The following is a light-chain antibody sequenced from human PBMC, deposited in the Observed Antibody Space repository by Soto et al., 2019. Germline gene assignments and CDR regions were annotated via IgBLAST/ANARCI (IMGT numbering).Light chain of an antibody. CDR2: SDY. Sequence: QSVLTQPPSASGTPGQRVTISCSGSSSNIGSNTVNWYQQLPGTAPKLLIYSDYERPSGVPERFSGSKSGTSASLAISGLQSEDEADYYCAAWDDSPNGYVFGTGTKLTVL. V-gene: IGLV1-44*01. J-gene: IGLJ1*01. CDR1: SSNIGSNT. CDR3: AAWDDSPNGYV.